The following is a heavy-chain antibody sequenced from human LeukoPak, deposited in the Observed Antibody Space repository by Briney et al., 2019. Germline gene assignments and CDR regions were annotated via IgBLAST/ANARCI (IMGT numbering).Heavy chain of an antibody. CDR2: ISSSSSYI. J-gene: IGHJ5*02. CDR3: AREGSYSSGRYNWFDP. V-gene: IGHV3-21*01. D-gene: IGHD6-19*01. Sequence: GGSLRLSCAASGFTFSNAWMNWVRQAPGKGLEWVSSISSSSSYIYYADSVKGRFTISRDNAKNSLYLQMNSLRAEDTAVYYCAREGSYSSGRYNWFDPWGQGTLVTVSS. CDR1: GFTFSNAW.